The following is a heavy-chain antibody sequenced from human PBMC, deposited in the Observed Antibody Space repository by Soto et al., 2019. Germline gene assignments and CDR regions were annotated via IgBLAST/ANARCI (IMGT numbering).Heavy chain of an antibody. CDR3: AKDRRGSGWYPEGDY. Sequence: GGSLRLSCAASGFTFSSYGMHWVRQAPGKGLEWVAVISYDGSNKYYADSVKGRFTIFRDNSKNTLYLQMNSLRAEDTAVYYCAKDRRGSGWYPEGDYWGQGTLVTVSS. D-gene: IGHD6-19*01. J-gene: IGHJ4*02. CDR2: ISYDGSNK. V-gene: IGHV3-30*18. CDR1: GFTFSSYG.